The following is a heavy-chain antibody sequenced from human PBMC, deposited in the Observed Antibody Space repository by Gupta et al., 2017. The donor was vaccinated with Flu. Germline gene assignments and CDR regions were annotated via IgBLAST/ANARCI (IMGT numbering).Heavy chain of an antibody. CDR2: IYYSGST. CDR1: GGSISSSSYY. CDR3: ARHGGDISSGWPPNWFDP. J-gene: IGHJ5*02. V-gene: IGHV4-39*01. Sequence: QLQLQESGPGLVKPSETLSLTCTVSGGSISSSSYYWGWIRQPPGKGLEWIGSIYYSGSTYYNPSLKSRVTISVDTSKNQFSLKLSSVTAADTAVYYCARHGGDISSGWPPNWFDPWGQGTLVTVSS. D-gene: IGHD6-19*01.